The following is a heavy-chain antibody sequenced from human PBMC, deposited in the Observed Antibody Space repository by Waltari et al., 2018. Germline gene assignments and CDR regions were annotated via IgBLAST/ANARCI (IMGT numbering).Heavy chain of an antibody. CDR1: GFTFSSYS. D-gene: IGHD2-2*01. CDR2: ISSSSSYI. V-gene: IGHV3-21*01. J-gene: IGHJ6*03. CDR3: ARWVVLPAARADNYYYYMDV. Sequence: EVQLVESGGGLVKPGGSLRLSCAASGFTFSSYSMNWVRQAPGKGLEWVSSISSSSSYIYYADSVKGRFTISRDNAKNSLYLQMNSLRAEDTAVYYCARWVVLPAARADNYYYYMDVWGKGTTVTISS.